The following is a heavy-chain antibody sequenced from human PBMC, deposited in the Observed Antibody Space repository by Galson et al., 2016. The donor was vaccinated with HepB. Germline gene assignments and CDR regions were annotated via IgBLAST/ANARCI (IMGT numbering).Heavy chain of an antibody. CDR3: REKIRGGIDY. CDR1: GDSLNSHNW. Sequence: SETLSLTCDVSGDSLNSHNWWTWIRQPPGKGLEWIGDIFHSGRANYNPSLKSRVTILVDKSKVLFSLMLTSVTAADTAVYFCREKIRGGIDYWGQGIFVSVSS. D-gene: IGHD3-10*01. J-gene: IGHJ4*02. CDR2: IFHSGRA. V-gene: IGHV4-4*02.